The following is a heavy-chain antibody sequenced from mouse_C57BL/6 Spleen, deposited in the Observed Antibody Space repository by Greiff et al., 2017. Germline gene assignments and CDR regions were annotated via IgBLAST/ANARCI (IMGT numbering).Heavy chain of an antibody. CDR3: ARGGNFYWYFDV. CDR2: IYPGSGNT. D-gene: IGHD2-1*01. Sequence: QVQLKESGAELVRPGASVKLSCKASGYTFTDYYINWVKQRPGQGLEWIARIYPGSGNTYYNEKFKGKATLTAEKSSSTAYMQLSSLTSEDSAVYFCARGGNFYWYFDVWGTGTTVTVSS. J-gene: IGHJ1*03. CDR1: GYTFTDYY. V-gene: IGHV1-76*01.